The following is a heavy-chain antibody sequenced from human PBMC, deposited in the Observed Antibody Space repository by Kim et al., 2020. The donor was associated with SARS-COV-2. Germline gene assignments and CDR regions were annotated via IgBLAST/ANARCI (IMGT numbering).Heavy chain of an antibody. Sequence: GGSLRLSCAASGFTFDSSAMNWVRQTPGKGLEWVAVISCDGRNKGYADSVKGRFTISRDNAKSTLYLEMNSLRVEDTALYYCARGNYYESMTLSDFYSGMPVWGRGPTVTVSS. CDR3: ARGNYYESMTLSDFYSGMPV. J-gene: IGHJ6*02. CDR2: ISCDGRNK. CDR1: GFTFDSSA. D-gene: IGHD3-22*01. V-gene: IGHV3-30-3*01.